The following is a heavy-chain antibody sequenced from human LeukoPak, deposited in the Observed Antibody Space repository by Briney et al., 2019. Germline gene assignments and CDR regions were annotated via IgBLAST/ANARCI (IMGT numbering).Heavy chain of an antibody. CDR3: ARATTDFWSGYYPRYFDY. V-gene: IGHV3-7*01. Sequence: PGGSLRLSCAASGFTFSSYWMSWVRQAPGKGLEWVANIKQDGSEKYYVDSVKGRFTISRDNAKNSLYLQMNSLRAEDTAVYYCARATTDFWSGYYPRYFDYWGQGTLVTVSS. CDR1: GFTFSSYW. D-gene: IGHD3-3*01. J-gene: IGHJ4*02. CDR2: IKQDGSEK.